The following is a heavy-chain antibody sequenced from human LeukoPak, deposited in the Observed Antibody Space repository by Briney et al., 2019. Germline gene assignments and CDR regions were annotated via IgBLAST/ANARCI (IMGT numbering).Heavy chain of an antibody. Sequence: SVKVSCKASGGTFSSYAISWVRQAPGQGLEWMGRIIPIFGIANYAQKFQGRVTITADKSTSTAYMELSSLRSEDTAVYYCARAYDYVWGRGHNWFDPWGQGTLVTVSS. CDR1: GGTFSSYA. V-gene: IGHV1-69*04. D-gene: IGHD3-16*01. CDR3: ARAYDYVWGRGHNWFDP. CDR2: IIPIFGIA. J-gene: IGHJ5*02.